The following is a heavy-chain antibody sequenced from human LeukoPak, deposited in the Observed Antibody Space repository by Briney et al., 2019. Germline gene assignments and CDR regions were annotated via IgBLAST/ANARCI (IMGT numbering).Heavy chain of an antibody. J-gene: IGHJ3*02. CDR2: INWNGGST. D-gene: IGHD6-13*01. V-gene: IGHV3-20*04. Sequence: PGGSLRLSCAASGFTFDDYGMSWVRQAPGKGLEWVSGINWNGGSTGYADSVKGRFTISRDNAKNSLYLQMNSLRAEDTALYYCARRLTSSWYFASDIWGQGTMVTVSS. CDR1: GFTFDDYG. CDR3: ARRLTSSWYFASDI.